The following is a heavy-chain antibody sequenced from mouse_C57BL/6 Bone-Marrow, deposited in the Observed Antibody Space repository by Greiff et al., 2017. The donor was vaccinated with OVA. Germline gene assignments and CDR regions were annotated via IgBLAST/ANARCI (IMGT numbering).Heavy chain of an antibody. V-gene: IGHV1-53*01. CDR1: GYTFTSYW. D-gene: IGHD1-1*01. J-gene: IGHJ1*03. CDR2: INPSNGGT. CDR3: AISADYYGSSSLGYFDV. Sequence: QVQLQQPGTDLVKPGASVKLSCKASGYTFTSYWMHWVKQRPGQGLEWIGNINPSNGGTNYNEKFKSKATLTVDKSSSTAYMQLSSLTSEDSSIYYCAISADYYGSSSLGYFDVWGTGTTVTVSS.